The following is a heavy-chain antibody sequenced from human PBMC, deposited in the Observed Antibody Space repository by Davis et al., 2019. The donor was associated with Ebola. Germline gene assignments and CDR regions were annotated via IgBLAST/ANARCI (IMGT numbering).Heavy chain of an antibody. D-gene: IGHD1-14*01. CDR3: AKGPRNDYYFYYYMDV. Sequence: PGGSLRLSCAPSGFTVRNYGMHWVRQAPGKGLEWVALIWADDRSKDYVDSVKGRFTISRDSSRNTLYLQMSSLRPEDTAVYYCAKGPRNDYYFYYYMDVWGKGTTVSVSS. V-gene: IGHV3-30*02. J-gene: IGHJ6*03. CDR1: GFTVRNYG. CDR2: IWADDRSK.